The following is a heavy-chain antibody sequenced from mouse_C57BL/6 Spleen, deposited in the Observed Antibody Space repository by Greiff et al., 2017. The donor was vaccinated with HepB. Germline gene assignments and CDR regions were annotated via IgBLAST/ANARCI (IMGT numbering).Heavy chain of an antibody. Sequence: EVQLQESGPGLVKPSQSLSLTCSVTGYSITSGYYWNWIRQFPGNKLEWMGYISYDGSNNYNPSLKNRISITRDTSKNQFFLKLNSVTTEDTATYYCARVSTIVPYYAMDYWGQGTSVTVSS. J-gene: IGHJ4*01. CDR2: ISYDGSN. CDR3: ARVSTIVPYYAMDY. CDR1: GYSITSGYY. V-gene: IGHV3-6*01. D-gene: IGHD2-5*01.